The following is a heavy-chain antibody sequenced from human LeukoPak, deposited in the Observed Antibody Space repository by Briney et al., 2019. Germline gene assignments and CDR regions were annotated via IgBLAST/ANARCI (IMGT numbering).Heavy chain of an antibody. D-gene: IGHD6-13*01. V-gene: IGHV3-30-3*01. Sequence: PGGSLRLSCAASGFTFSSFALHWVRQAPGKGLEWVAVVSYDGSNRYYAESVKGRFTISRDNSENTLYLQMNSLRAEDTAVYYCASTILGSWYFDYWGQGTLVTVSS. CDR1: GFTFSSFA. J-gene: IGHJ4*02. CDR3: ASTILGSWYFDY. CDR2: VSYDGSNR.